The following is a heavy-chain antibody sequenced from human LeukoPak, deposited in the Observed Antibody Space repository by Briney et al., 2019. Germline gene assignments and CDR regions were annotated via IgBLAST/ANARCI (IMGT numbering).Heavy chain of an antibody. J-gene: IGHJ4*02. CDR2: IKSKTDGGTT. V-gene: IGHV3-15*01. CDR1: GFTFSNAW. Sequence: GGSLRLSCAASGFTFSNAWMSWVRQAPGKGLEWVGRIKSKTDGGTTDYAAPVKGRFTISRDDSKNTLYLQMNSLKTEDTAVYYCPTHYYDSSGRIDWGQGTLVTVSS. D-gene: IGHD3-22*01. CDR3: PTHYYDSSGRID.